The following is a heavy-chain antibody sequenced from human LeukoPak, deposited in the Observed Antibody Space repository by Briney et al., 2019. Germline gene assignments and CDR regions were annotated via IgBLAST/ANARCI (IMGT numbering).Heavy chain of an antibody. Sequence: SETLSLTCAVYGGSFSGYYWSWIRQPPGKGLEWIGEINHSGSTNYNPSLKSRVTISVDTSKNQFSLKLSSVTAADTAVYYCARDRGYCSGGSCYVDYYYYMDVWGKGTTVTISS. CDR3: ARDRGYCSGGSCYVDYYYYMDV. J-gene: IGHJ6*03. D-gene: IGHD2-15*01. V-gene: IGHV4-34*01. CDR1: GGSFSGYY. CDR2: INHSGST.